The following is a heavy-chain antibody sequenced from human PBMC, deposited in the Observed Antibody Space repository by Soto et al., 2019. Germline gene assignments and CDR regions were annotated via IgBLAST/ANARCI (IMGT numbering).Heavy chain of an antibody. J-gene: IGHJ5*02. CDR3: ARRGYYDTIGPQDGLEAFFYGP. CDR1: GGSISSSNYY. V-gene: IGHV4-39*01. Sequence: PSETLSLTCTVSGGSISSSNYYWGWLRQPPGKGLECIGNIYHSGGTYYNPSLKGRVSISVDTSKNQFSLKLTSVTAADTAVYYCARRGYYDTIGPQDGLEAFFYGPWGQGALVTVSS. D-gene: IGHD3-22*01. CDR2: IYHSGGT.